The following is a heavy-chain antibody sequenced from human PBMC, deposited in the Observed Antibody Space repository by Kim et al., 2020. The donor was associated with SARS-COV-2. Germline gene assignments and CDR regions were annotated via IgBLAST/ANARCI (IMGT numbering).Heavy chain of an antibody. V-gene: IGHV3-23*01. CDR2: ISGSGGST. J-gene: IGHJ6*02. CDR3: AKGVGVTPKDYYGMDV. Sequence: GGSLRLSCAASGFTFSSYAMSWVRQAPGKGLEWVSAISGSGGSTYYADSVKGRFTISRDNSKNTLYLQMNSLRAEDTAVNYCAKGVGVTPKDYYGMDVWGQGTTVTVSS. D-gene: IGHD2-8*01. CDR1: GFTFSSYA.